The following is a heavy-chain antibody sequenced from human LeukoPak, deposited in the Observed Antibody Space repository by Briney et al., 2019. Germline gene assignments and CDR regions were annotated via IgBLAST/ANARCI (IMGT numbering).Heavy chain of an antibody. J-gene: IGHJ5*02. CDR1: GYTFTSYA. CDR3: ARGPTRPWFDP. CDR2: INVGNGNT. Sequence: ASVKVSCTASGYTFTSYAMHWMRQAPGQRLEWMGWINVGNGNTKYSQKFQGRVTITRDTSASTAYMELSSLRSEDTAVYYCARGPTRPWFDPWGQGTLVTVSS. D-gene: IGHD5-12*01. V-gene: IGHV1-3*01.